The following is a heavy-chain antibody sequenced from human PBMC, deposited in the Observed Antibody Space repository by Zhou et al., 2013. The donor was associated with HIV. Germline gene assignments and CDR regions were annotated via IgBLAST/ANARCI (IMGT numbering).Heavy chain of an antibody. V-gene: IGHV1-18*01. CDR2: ISAYNGKT. J-gene: IGHJ6*02. CDR1: GYIFTSYG. Sequence: QVQLVQSGAEVKKPGASVKVSCKASGYIFTSYGISWVRQAPGQGLEWMGWISAYNGKTNYAQKLQGRVTMTTDKSTSTAYMELRSLRSDDTAVYYCARWAVAATAHNYGMDVWGQGTTVTVSS. CDR3: ARWAVAATAHNYGMDV. D-gene: IGHD2-21*02.